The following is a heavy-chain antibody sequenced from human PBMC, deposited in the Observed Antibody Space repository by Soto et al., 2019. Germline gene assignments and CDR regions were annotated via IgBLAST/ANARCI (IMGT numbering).Heavy chain of an antibody. CDR1: GGTFSSYA. CDR3: ARSQGSSTSLEIYYYYYYGMDV. Sequence: QVQLVQSGAEVKKPGSSVKVSCQASGGTFSSYAISWVRQAPGQGLEWMGGIIPISGTANYAQKIQGRVTITADESTSTAYMELSSLRSEDTAVYYCARSQGSSTSLEIYYYYYYGMDVWGQGTTVTVSS. D-gene: IGHD2-2*01. J-gene: IGHJ6*02. V-gene: IGHV1-69*01. CDR2: IIPISGTA.